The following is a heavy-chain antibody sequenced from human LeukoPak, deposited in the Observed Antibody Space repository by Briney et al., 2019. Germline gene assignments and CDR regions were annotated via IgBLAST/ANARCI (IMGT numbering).Heavy chain of an antibody. V-gene: IGHV1-2*06. Sequence: GASVKASCKASGYTFTGYYMHWVRQAPGQGLEWMGRINPNSGGTNYAQKFQGRVTMTRDTSISTAYMELSRLRSDDTAVYYCASSLCGWYCFDYWGQGTLVTVSS. CDR2: INPNSGGT. CDR1: GYTFTGYY. J-gene: IGHJ4*02. CDR3: ASSLCGWYCFDY. D-gene: IGHD6-19*01.